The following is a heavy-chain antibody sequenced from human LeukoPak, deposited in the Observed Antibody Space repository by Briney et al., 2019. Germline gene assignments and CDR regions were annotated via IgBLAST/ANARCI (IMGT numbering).Heavy chain of an antibody. Sequence: SETLSLTCTASGGSITSSTYYGVWIRQPPGKGLEWIGTIYYSGSTYYSPSLKSRLTISVDTSKNQLSLILSSVTAADAAVYYCARYETGTILAYWGQGTPVTVSS. CDR3: ARYETGTILAY. V-gene: IGHV4-39*01. D-gene: IGHD5-24*01. CDR2: IYYSGST. J-gene: IGHJ4*02. CDR1: GGSITSSTYY.